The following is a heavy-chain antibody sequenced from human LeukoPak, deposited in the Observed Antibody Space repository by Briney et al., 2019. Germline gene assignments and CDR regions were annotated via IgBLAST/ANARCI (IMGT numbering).Heavy chain of an antibody. CDR1: GGSISSYY. D-gene: IGHD6-13*01. V-gene: IGHV4-59*01. CDR3: ARWGSSSSGIDY. CDR2: IYYSGST. Sequence: SETLSLTCTVSGGSISSYYWSWIRQPPGKGLGWIGYIYYSGSTNYNPSLKSRVTISVDTSKNQFSLKLSSVTAADTAVYYCARWGSSSSGIDYWGQGTLVTVSS. J-gene: IGHJ4*02.